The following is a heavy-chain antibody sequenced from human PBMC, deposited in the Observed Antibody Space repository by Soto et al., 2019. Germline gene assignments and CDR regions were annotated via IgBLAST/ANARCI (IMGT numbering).Heavy chain of an antibody. J-gene: IGHJ6*02. V-gene: IGHV1-69*13. Sequence: SVMVSCKATGGTFSSYAISWVRQAPGQGLEWMGGIIPISGTANYAQKFQGRVTITADESTSTAYMELSSLRSEDTAVYYCARSQGSSTSLEIYYYYYYGMDVWGQGTTVTVSS. CDR2: IIPISGTA. D-gene: IGHD2-2*01. CDR3: ARSQGSSTSLEIYYYYYYGMDV. CDR1: GGTFSSYA.